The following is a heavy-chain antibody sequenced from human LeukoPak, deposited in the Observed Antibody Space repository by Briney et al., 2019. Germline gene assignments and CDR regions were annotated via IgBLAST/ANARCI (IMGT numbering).Heavy chain of an antibody. CDR1: GGSISSSSYY. J-gene: IGHJ5*02. V-gene: IGHV4-39*01. D-gene: IGHD4-23*01. Sequence: NPSETLSLTCTVSGGSISSSSYYWGWIRQPPGKGLEWIGSIYYSGSTYYNPSLKSRVTISVDTSKNQFSLKLSSVTAADTAVYYCARKGGMDYGGHYNWFDPWGQGTLVTVSS. CDR2: IYYSGST. CDR3: ARKGGMDYGGHYNWFDP.